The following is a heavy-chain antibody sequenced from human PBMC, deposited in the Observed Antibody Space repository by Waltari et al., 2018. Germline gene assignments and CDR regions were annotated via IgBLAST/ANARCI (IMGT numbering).Heavy chain of an antibody. V-gene: IGHV3-30-3*01. CDR1: GLPFSRVA. Sequence: VQLVESGGGVVQPGRYLTLSCAASGLPFSRVAMHLGRQAPGKGLEWVAVISYDGSNKYYADSVKGRFTISRDNSKNTLYLQMNSLRAEDTAVYYCARSKRAEYFQHWGQGTLVTVSS. CDR3: ARSKRAEYFQH. CDR2: ISYDGSNK. J-gene: IGHJ1*01.